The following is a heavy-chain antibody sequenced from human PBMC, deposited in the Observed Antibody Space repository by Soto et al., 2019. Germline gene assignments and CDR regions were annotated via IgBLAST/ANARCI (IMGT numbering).Heavy chain of an antibody. J-gene: IGHJ5*01. CDR3: ARQTTYSSSWFDY. CDR2: IYSSGSA. D-gene: IGHD6-13*01. V-gene: IGHV4-4*07. Sequence: PSETLSLTCTVSGGSIINYYWTWIRQAARKGLEWVGRIYSSGSASYNPSLKSRLTMSVDTSKNQITLKLTSVTAADTALYYCARQTTYSSSWFDYWGHGTLVTVSS. CDR1: GGSIINYY.